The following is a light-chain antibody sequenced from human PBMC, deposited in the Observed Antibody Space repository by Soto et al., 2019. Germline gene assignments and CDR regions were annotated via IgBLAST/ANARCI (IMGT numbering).Light chain of an antibody. CDR1: QSVSVN. Sequence: IVMTQSPGTLSVSPWERATLSCRASQSVSVNLAWYQQKPGQAPRLLIYGVSTRATGIPARFSGSESGTEFSLTISSLQSEDFAIYYCQQYNDWPPWKFGQGTKVDIK. J-gene: IGKJ1*01. V-gene: IGKV3-15*01. CDR2: GVS. CDR3: QQYNDWPPWK.